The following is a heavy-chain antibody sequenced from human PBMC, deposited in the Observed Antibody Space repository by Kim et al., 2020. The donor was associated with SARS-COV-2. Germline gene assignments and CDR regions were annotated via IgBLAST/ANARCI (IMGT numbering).Heavy chain of an antibody. CDR1: GGSISSYY. CDR2: IYYSGST. CDR3: ARAYSYYYGMDV. V-gene: IGHV4-59*01. D-gene: IGHD2-21*01. Sequence: SETLSLTCTVSGGSISSYYWSWIRQPPGKGLEWIGYIYYSGSTNYNPSLKSRVTISVDTSKNQFSLKLSSVTAADTAVYYCARAYSYYYGMDVWGQGTTVTVSS. J-gene: IGHJ6*02.